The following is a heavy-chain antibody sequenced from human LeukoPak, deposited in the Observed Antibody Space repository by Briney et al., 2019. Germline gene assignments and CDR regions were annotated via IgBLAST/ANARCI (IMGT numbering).Heavy chain of an antibody. Sequence: SETLSLTCAAYGGSFSGYYWTWIRQPPGKGLEWIGEINHSGSTNYNPSLKSRVTISVDTSKNQFSLMVSSVTAADTAVYYRARGQYSSTWYDYWGQGTLVTVSS. CDR3: ARGQYSSTWYDY. D-gene: IGHD6-13*01. CDR1: GGSFSGYY. J-gene: IGHJ4*02. CDR2: INHSGST. V-gene: IGHV4-34*01.